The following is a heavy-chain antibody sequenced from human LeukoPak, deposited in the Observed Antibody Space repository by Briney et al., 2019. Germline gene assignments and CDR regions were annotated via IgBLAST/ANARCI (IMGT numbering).Heavy chain of an antibody. CDR1: GYIFTSYL. CDR3: ARLGMAVAGDY. J-gene: IGHJ4*02. D-gene: IGHD6-19*01. V-gene: IGHV5-51*01. CDR2: IYPGDSDT. Sequence: GEPLQISCQGSGYIFTSYLIGWVRQLPRKGLEWMGIIYPGDSDTRYSPSFQGQVTISADKSISTAYLQWSSLKASDTAMYYCARLGMAVAGDYWGQGTLVTVCS.